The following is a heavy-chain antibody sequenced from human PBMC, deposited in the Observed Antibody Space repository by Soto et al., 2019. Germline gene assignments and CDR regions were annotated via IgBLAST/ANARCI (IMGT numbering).Heavy chain of an antibody. CDR2: ISYDGNYE. V-gene: IGHV3-30-3*01. Sequence: QVQLVESGGGVVQPGGSLRLCCAASGFSFSTYTLHWVRQAPGKGLEWVAVISYDGNYEYYADSVKGRFTISRDNSKKTMFLQTNSLRADDTAIYYCVRTSVAVTWCYHFDYWVQGALVTVSS. CDR1: GFSFSTYT. J-gene: IGHJ4*02. CDR3: VRTSVAVTWCYHFDY. D-gene: IGHD6-19*01.